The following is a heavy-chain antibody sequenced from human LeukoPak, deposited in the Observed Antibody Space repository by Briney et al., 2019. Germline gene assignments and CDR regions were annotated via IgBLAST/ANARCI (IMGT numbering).Heavy chain of an antibody. D-gene: IGHD3-22*01. J-gene: IGHJ4*02. CDR3: ARFYYDTGSSSGYFDY. CDR1: GFTFSDYY. Sequence: GGSLRLSCAASGFTFSDYYMSWVRQAPGKGLEWLSFISSSGTTIYYADSVKGRFTISRDNAKNSLYLQMNSLRAEDTAVYYCARFYYDTGSSSGYFDYWGQGTLVTVST. V-gene: IGHV3-11*01. CDR2: ISSSGTTI.